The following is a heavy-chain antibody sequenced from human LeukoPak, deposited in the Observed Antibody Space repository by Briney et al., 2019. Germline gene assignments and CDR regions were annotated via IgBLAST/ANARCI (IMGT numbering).Heavy chain of an antibody. D-gene: IGHD6-19*01. CDR1: GVAISSSNW. V-gene: IGHV4-4*02. Sequence: SGTLSLTCAVSGVAISSSNWWSGVRQPPGKVLWWSGVIYHSENTNYNPSLKSRVTISVDKSKNQFSLKLSSVTAADTAVYYCARRGYSSGYYYFDYWGQGTLVTVSS. J-gene: IGHJ4*02. CDR2: IYHSENT. CDR3: ARRGYSSGYYYFDY.